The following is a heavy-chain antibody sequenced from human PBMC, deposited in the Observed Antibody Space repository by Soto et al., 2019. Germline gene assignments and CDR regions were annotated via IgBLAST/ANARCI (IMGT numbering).Heavy chain of an antibody. V-gene: IGHV4-34*01. J-gene: IGHJ3*02. CDR1: GGSFGTSY. CDR3: ARVTRFPDAFDI. CDR2: NNHNGDS. Sequence: QVHLQQWGAGLLKPSETLSLTCGVYGGSFGTSYWAWIRQSPEKGLEWIGENNHNGDSNYNPSLKIRVTISLDMSENQCSLKLTPVAAADTAVYYCARVTRFPDAFDIWGQGTPVIVSS.